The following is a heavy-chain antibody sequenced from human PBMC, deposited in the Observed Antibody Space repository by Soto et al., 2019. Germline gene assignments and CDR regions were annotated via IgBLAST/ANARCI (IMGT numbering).Heavy chain of an antibody. CDR3: ATDLPTEGAGEFDY. CDR1: GFTFNTAW. D-gene: IGHD1-26*01. CDR2: VTTGGPT. J-gene: IGHJ4*02. V-gene: IGHV3-15*01. Sequence: GGSLRLSCVASGFTFNTAWMAWVRQAPGKGLEWVGHVTTGGPTHYAAPVKGKFTISRDDSKNTAYLQMNSLKAEDTAVYYCATDLPTEGAGEFDYWGQGTPVTVSS.